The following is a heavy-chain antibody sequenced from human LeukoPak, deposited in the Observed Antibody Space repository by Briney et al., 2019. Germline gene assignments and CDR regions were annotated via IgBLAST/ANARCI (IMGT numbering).Heavy chain of an antibody. V-gene: IGHV4-34*01. D-gene: IGHD1-1*01. J-gene: IGHJ1*01. CDR1: GGSFSGYY. CDR2: INHSGST. Sequence: PSETLSLICAVYGGSFSGYYWSWIRQPPGKGLEWIGEINHSGSTNYNPSLKSRVTISVDTSKNQFSLKLSSVTAADTAVYYCASGLQVLEYFQHWGQGTLVTVSS. CDR3: ASGLQVLEYFQH.